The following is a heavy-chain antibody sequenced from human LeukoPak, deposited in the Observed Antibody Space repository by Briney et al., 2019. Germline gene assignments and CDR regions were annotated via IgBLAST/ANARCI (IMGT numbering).Heavy chain of an antibody. J-gene: IGHJ4*02. V-gene: IGHV3-23*01. D-gene: IGHD2-2*01. Sequence: PGGSLRLSCAASGFTFSSYAMSWVRQAPGKGLEWVSAISGSGGSTYYADSVKGRFTISRDNSKNTLYLQMNSLRAEDTAVYYCAKEGGYCSSTSCHFDYWGQGTLVTVSS. CDR1: GFTFSSYA. CDR2: ISGSGGST. CDR3: AKEGGYCSSTSCHFDY.